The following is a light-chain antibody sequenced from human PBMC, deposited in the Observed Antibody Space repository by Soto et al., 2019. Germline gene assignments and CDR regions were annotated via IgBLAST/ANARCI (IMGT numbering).Light chain of an antibody. CDR3: QQRNFRPEVT. J-gene: IGKJ4*01. CDR2: DAS. V-gene: IGKV3-11*01. Sequence: PGERATLSCRASQSVSDRLAWYQQKPGQAPRLLIFDASNRATGIPRRFSGSGSGTDFTLTISSLEPDDFATYYCQQRNFRPEVTFGGGTKVE. CDR1: QSVSDR.